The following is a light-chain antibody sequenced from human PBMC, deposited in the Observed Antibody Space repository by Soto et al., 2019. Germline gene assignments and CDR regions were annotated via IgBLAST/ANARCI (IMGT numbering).Light chain of an antibody. CDR1: QSVSGC. CDR2: AAS. V-gene: IGKV3-11*01. Sequence: EIVLTQSPATLSLSPGERATLSCRASQSVSGCLAWYQQKPGQAPRLLIYAASNLLSGVPSRFSGSGSGTNFTLTISSLHPEDFATYYCQQSYRTPHTFGQGTKLETK. CDR3: QQSYRTPHT. J-gene: IGKJ2*01.